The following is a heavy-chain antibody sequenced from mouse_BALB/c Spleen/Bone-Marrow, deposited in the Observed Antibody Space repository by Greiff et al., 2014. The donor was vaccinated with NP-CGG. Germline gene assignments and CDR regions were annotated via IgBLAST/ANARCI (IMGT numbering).Heavy chain of an antibody. V-gene: IGHV5-4*02. J-gene: IGHJ2*01. CDR1: GFTFSDYY. CDR3: ARGSGYFDY. CDR2: ISDGGSYT. D-gene: IGHD1-1*01. Sequence: DVKLQESGGGLVKPGGSLKLSCAASGFTFSDYYMYWVRQTPEKRLEWVATISDGGSYTYYPDSVKGRFTISRDNAKNNLYLQMSSLKSEDTAMYYCARGSGYFDYWGQGTTLTVSS.